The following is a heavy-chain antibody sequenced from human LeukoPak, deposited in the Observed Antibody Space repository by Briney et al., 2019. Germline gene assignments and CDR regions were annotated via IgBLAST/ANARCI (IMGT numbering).Heavy chain of an antibody. CDR2: IYYSGST. CDR1: GGSISSSSYY. D-gene: IGHD2-2*01. Sequence: PSETLSLTCTVSGGSISSSSYYWGWIRQPPGKGLEWIGSIYYSGSTYYNPSLKSRVTISVDTSKNQFSLKLSSVTAADTAVYYCARSDTTGGVPAATGYWGQGTLVTVSS. V-gene: IGHV4-39*01. J-gene: IGHJ4*02. CDR3: ARSDTTGGVPAATGY.